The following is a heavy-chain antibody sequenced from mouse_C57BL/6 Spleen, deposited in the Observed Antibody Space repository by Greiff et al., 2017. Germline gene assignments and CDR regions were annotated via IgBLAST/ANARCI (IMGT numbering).Heavy chain of an antibody. Sequence: QVQLQQPGAELVRPGSSVKLSCKASGYTFTSYWMDWVKQRPGQGLEWIGNIYPSDSETHYNQKFKDKATLTVDNSSSTAYMQLSSLTSEDSAVYYCARGAQATFGYYAMDYWGQGTSVTVSS. CDR3: ARGAQATFGYYAMDY. D-gene: IGHD3-2*02. CDR2: IYPSDSET. J-gene: IGHJ4*01. V-gene: IGHV1-61*01. CDR1: GYTFTSYW.